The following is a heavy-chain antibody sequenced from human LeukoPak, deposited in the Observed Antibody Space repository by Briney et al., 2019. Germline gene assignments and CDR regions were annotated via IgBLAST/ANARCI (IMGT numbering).Heavy chain of an antibody. Sequence: SVKVSCKASGGTFSSYAINWVRQAPGQGLEWMGGIIPIFGTANYAQRFQGRVTITADKSTSTAYMELSSLTSEDTAVYYCASDSGSGSYGGYWGQGTLVTVSS. D-gene: IGHD3-10*01. V-gene: IGHV1-69*06. J-gene: IGHJ4*02. CDR3: ASDSGSGSYGGY. CDR2: IIPIFGTA. CDR1: GGTFSSYA.